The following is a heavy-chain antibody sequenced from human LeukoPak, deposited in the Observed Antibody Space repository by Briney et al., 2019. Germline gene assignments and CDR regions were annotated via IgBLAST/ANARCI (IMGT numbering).Heavy chain of an antibody. V-gene: IGHV1-8*01. J-gene: IGHJ5*02. D-gene: IGHD3-3*01. CDR1: GYTFTSYD. Sequence: GASVKVSCTASGYTFTSYDINWVRQATGQGLEWMGWMNPNSGNTGYAQKFQGRVTMTRNTFISTAYMELSSLRSEDTAVYYCARGATYYDFWSGYSHTYNWFDPWGQGTLVTVSS. CDR3: ARGATYYDFWSGYSHTYNWFDP. CDR2: MNPNSGNT.